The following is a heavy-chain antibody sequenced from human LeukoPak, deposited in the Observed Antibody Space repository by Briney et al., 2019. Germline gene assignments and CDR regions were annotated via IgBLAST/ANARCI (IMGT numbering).Heavy chain of an antibody. CDR3: ASRHYDFGYY. D-gene: IGHD4-17*01. CDR1: GFTFSTYP. Sequence: GGSLRLSCAASGFTFSTYPMHWVRQAPGKGLEWVAVISYDGSNKYYANSVKGRFTISRDNSKNTLYLQMNSLRAEDTAIYYCASRHYDFGYYWGQGTLVTVSS. J-gene: IGHJ4*02. V-gene: IGHV3-30*04. CDR2: ISYDGSNK.